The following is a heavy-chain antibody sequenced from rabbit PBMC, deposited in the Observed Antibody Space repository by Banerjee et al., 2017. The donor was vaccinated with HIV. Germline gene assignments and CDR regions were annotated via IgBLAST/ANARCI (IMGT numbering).Heavy chain of an antibody. D-gene: IGHD4-1*01. V-gene: IGHV1S40*01. CDR3: ARDLAGVIGWNFNL. J-gene: IGHJ4*01. Sequence: QSVEESGGDLVKPGASLTLTCTASGLDFSGSYWISWVRQAPGKGLEWIGCIYVGSSGSTYYASWAKGRFTISKTSSTTVTLQMTSLTAADTATYFCARDLAGVIGWNFNLWGQGTLVTVS. CDR1: GLDFSGSYW. CDR2: IYVGSSGST.